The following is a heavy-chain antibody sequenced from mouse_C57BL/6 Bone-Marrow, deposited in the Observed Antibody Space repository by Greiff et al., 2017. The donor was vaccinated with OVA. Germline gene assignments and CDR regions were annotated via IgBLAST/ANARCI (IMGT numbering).Heavy chain of an antibody. D-gene: IGHD2-10*01. Sequence: EVKLVESGGGLVQSGRSLRLSCATSGFTFSDFYMEWVRQAPGKGLEWIAASRNKANDYTTEYSASVKGRFIVSRDASQSILYPQMNSLRAEDTAIDYCARDAAYYDAMDYWGQGTSVTVSS. CDR1: GFTFSDFY. CDR2: SRNKANDYTT. J-gene: IGHJ4*01. V-gene: IGHV7-1*01. CDR3: ARDAAYYDAMDY.